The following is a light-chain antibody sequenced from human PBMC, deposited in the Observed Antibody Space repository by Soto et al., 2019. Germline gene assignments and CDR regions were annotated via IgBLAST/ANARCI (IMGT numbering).Light chain of an antibody. CDR1: QSVGSSY. CDR3: QQYGSSPRK. J-gene: IGKJ1*01. CDR2: GAS. V-gene: IGKV3-20*01. Sequence: EIVLTQSPGTLSLSPGERATLSCRASQSVGSSYLAWYQQKPGQAPRLLICGASSRATGIPDRFSGSGSGTDFTLTISRLEPEDFAVYYCQQYGSSPRKFGQGTKV.